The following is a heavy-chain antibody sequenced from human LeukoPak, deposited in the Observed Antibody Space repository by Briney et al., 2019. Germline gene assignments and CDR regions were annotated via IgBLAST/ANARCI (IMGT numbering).Heavy chain of an antibody. CDR2: IYYSGST. D-gene: IGHD6-13*01. CDR1: GGSISSGGYH. CDR3: ARDRGSSWYGTFDY. J-gene: IGHJ4*02. Sequence: SETLSLTCTVSGGSISSGGYHWSWIRQHPGKGLEWIGYIYYSGSTYYNPSLKSRITISVDTSKNQFSLKLSSVTAADTAVYYCARDRGSSWYGTFDYWGQGTLVTVSS. V-gene: IGHV4-31*03.